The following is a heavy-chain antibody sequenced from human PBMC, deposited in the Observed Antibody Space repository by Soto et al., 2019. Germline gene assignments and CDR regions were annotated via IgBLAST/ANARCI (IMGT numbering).Heavy chain of an antibody. CDR2: ISYDGSNK. CDR3: AKQLNHFDWPYRDYYYYGMDV. D-gene: IGHD3-9*01. Sequence: GGSLRLSCAASGFTFSSYGMHWVRQAPGKGLEWVAVISYDGSNKYYADSVKGRFTISRDNSKNTLYLQMNSLRAEDTAVYYCAKQLNHFDWPYRDYYYYGMDVWGQGTTVTVSS. V-gene: IGHV3-30*18. J-gene: IGHJ6*02. CDR1: GFTFSSYG.